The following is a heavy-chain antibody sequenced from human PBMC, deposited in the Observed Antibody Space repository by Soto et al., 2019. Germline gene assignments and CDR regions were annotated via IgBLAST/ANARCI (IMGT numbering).Heavy chain of an antibody. Sequence: GASVKVSCKASGYAFTSYGISWVRQAPGQGLEWMGWISAYNGNTNYAQKLQGRVTMTTDTSTSTAYMELRSLRSDDTAVYYCAREPIAVAAHDAFDIWGQGTMVTVSS. V-gene: IGHV1-18*01. CDR2: ISAYNGNT. CDR1: GYAFTSYG. J-gene: IGHJ3*02. D-gene: IGHD6-19*01. CDR3: AREPIAVAAHDAFDI.